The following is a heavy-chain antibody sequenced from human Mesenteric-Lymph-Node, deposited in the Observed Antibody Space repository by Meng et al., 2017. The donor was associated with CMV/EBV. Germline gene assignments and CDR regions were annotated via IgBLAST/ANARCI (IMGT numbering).Heavy chain of an antibody. Sequence: GESLKISCTASGFTFGDYAMSWVRQAPGKGLEWVSAISGSGGSTYYADSVKGRFTISRDNSKNTLYLQMNSLRAEDTAVYYCAKRPYFDYWGQGTLVTVSS. J-gene: IGHJ4*02. CDR1: GFTFGDYA. CDR3: AKRPYFDY. CDR2: ISGSGGST. V-gene: IGHV3-23*01.